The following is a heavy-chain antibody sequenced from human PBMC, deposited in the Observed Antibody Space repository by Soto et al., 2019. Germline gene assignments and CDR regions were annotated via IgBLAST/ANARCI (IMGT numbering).Heavy chain of an antibody. J-gene: IGHJ4*02. Sequence: HLQGAGPGLVKPSETLSLTCTVSGGSVTRGEDYWTWIRQAPGKGLEGIGYISNSGSTGYNPSLKTRLSMSVDRSKNQFTLRLTSVTAADTAVYFCATESGSTYGYFDHWGQGTQVTVSS. V-gene: IGHV4-30-4*01. CDR3: ATESGSTYGYFDH. D-gene: IGHD5-18*01. CDR1: GGSVTRGEDY. CDR2: ISNSGST.